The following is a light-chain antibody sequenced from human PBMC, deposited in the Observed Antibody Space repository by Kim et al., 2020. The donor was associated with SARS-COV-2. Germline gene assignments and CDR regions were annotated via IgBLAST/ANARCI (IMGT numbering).Light chain of an antibody. J-gene: IGKJ2*01. CDR1: QNIRSF. V-gene: IGKV1-39*01. CDR2: GTS. Sequence: SVGDRVTIICRARQNIRSFLNCYKRKLGKAPTLLFYGTSTLQTGVPSRFSGSGSGTDFTLPINNLQPEVFATFYCQQSYTTPHYTLGQGTRVKIK. CDR3: QQSYTTPHYT.